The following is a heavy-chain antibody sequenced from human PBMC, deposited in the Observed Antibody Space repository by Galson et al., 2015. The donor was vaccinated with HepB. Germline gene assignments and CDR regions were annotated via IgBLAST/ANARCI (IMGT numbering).Heavy chain of an antibody. V-gene: IGHV3-15*07. D-gene: IGHD2-21*02. CDR2: VKTTNDGGTT. CDR1: GFSFNNAW. CDR3: ITDSGSYCGGHCYAFD. Sequence: SLRLSCAASGFSFNNAWMSWVRQAPGKGLEWVGRVKTTNDGGTTDYAAPVRGRFTISRDDSKNTLYLQMTSLKIEDTAVYYCITDSGSYCGGHCYAFDWGQGTLVTVSS. J-gene: IGHJ4*02.